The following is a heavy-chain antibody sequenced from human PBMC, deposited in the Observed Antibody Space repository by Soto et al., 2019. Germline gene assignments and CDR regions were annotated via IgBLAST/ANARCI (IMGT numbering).Heavy chain of an antibody. Sequence: WTWIRQHPGQGLEWIGYINYSGRTYYNPSLKSRVTIPMDTSKNQFSLRLSSVSAADTAVYYCASSVGGWYFDNWGQGTLVTVSS. J-gene: IGHJ4*02. CDR3: ASSVGGWYFDN. V-gene: IGHV4-31*02. CDR2: INYSGRT. D-gene: IGHD6-19*01.